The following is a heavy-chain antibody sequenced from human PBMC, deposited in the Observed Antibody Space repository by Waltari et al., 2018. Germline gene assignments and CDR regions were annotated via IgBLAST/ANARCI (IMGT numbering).Heavy chain of an antibody. CDR1: GFSFSNYW. CDR3: ATDGNYFAF. V-gene: IGHV3-7*03. Sequence: EVQMIESGGGLVQPGGSLRLSCASSGFSFSNYWMSWVRLAPGKGLEWVANIDQDADKKYYLDSVRGRFTISRDNTKNSLYLQMNSLRADDMAVYYCATDGNYFAFWGQGTLVTVSS. CDR2: IDQDADKK. J-gene: IGHJ4*02. D-gene: IGHD3-10*01.